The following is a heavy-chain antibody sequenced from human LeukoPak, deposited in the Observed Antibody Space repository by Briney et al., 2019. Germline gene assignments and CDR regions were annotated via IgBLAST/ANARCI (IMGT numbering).Heavy chain of an antibody. CDR2: ISHDERNI. D-gene: IGHD2-2*01. CDR3: AKDRTGLLVVPAALDY. J-gene: IGHJ4*02. V-gene: IGHV3-30*18. Sequence: PGRSLRLSCAASAFTFRNYAMHWVRQAPGKGLAWVAVISHDERNIYYADSVKGRFTISRDNSKNTLYLQMNSLRAEDTAVYYCAKDRTGLLVVPAALDYWGQGTLVTVSS. CDR1: AFTFRNYA.